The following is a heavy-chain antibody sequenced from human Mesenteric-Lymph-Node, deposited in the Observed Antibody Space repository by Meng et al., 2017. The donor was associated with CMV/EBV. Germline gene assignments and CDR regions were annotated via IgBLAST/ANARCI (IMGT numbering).Heavy chain of an antibody. CDR2: ISSSSSTI. J-gene: IGHJ4*02. CDR3: AREYSSSFDF. D-gene: IGHD6-6*01. Sequence: GGSLRLSCAASGFTFSSDSMNWVRQAPGKGLEWVSYISSSSSTIFYADSVKGRFTISRDNAKNSLYLQMNSLRAEDTAVYYCAREYSSSFDFWGQGTLVTVSS. CDR1: GFTFSSDS. V-gene: IGHV3-48*04.